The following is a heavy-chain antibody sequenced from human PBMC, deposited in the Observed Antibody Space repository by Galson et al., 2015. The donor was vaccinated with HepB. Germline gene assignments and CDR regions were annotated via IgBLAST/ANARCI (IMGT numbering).Heavy chain of an antibody. CDR2: INAGGDST. CDR1: GFTFRDFA. Sequence: SLRLSCAASGFTFRDFAMSWVRQAPGKGPDWISVINAGGDSTSYADSVKGRINISRDNSKNTLYLQMDILRAEYTAVFYCAKKDSSGIFYAIRFDCCGQGTLVTVSS. V-gene: IGHV3-23*01. CDR3: AKKDSSGIFYAIRFDC. D-gene: IGHD3-22*01. J-gene: IGHJ4*02.